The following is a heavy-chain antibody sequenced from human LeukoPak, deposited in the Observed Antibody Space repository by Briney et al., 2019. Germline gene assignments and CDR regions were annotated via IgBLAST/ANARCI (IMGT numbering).Heavy chain of an antibody. CDR1: GFPFSSYA. D-gene: IGHD3-9*01. Sequence: GGSLRLSCAASGFPFSSYAMHWVRQAPGKGLEWVAGISYDGSNKYYADSVKGRFTISRDNSKNTLYLQMNSLRAEDTAVYYCARAGFVASPYYYYYMDVWGKGTTVTVSS. V-gene: IGHV3-30*04. CDR3: ARAGFVASPYYYYYMDV. J-gene: IGHJ6*03. CDR2: ISYDGSNK.